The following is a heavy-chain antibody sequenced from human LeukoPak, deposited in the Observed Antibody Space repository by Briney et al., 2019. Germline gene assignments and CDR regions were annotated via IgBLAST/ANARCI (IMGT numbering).Heavy chain of an antibody. D-gene: IGHD1-14*01. CDR3: AKDHPSGYYFDY. V-gene: IGHV3-23*01. CDR1: GFTFSSYG. CDR2: ISGSGGST. J-gene: IGHJ4*02. Sequence: GGSLRLSCAASGFTFSSYGMHWVRQAPGKGLEWVSAISGSGGSTFNADSVKGRFTISRDNSKNTLFLQMNSLRAEDTAIYYCAKDHPSGYYFDYWGRGTLVTVSS.